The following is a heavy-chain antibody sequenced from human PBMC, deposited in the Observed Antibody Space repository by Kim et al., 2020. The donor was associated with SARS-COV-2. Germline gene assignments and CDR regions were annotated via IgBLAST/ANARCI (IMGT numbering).Heavy chain of an antibody. V-gene: IGHV3-30-3*01. CDR3: ARGGHDSSDYDFLY. Sequence: GGSLRLSCVASGFRFSAYAMHWVRQTPGKGLDWVAVISFDGSIEYYADSVKGRLTISRDNSKKTLYVQMNSLREEDTAVYYCARGGHDSSDYDFLYWGQGTLVTVSS. CDR2: ISFDGSIE. D-gene: IGHD3-22*01. J-gene: IGHJ4*02. CDR1: GFRFSAYA.